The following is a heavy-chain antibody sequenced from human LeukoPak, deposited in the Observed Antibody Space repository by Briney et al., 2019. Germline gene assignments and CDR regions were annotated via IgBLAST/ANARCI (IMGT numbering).Heavy chain of an antibody. CDR1: GFTFSSYG. Sequence: GGFLRLSCAASGFTFSSYGMHRVRQAPGKGLEWVAFIRYDGSNKYYADSVKGRFTISRDNSKNTLYLQMNSLRAEDTAVYYCAKAQWRDDYYDSSGYRYYFDYWGQGTLVTVSS. CDR2: IRYDGSNK. J-gene: IGHJ4*02. V-gene: IGHV3-30*02. CDR3: AKAQWRDDYYDSSGYRYYFDY. D-gene: IGHD3-22*01.